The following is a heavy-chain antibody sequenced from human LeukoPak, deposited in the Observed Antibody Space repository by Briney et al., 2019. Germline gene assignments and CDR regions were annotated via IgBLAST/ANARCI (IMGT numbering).Heavy chain of an antibody. Sequence: SETLSLTYAVYDGSFSGSYCTWIRQPPGKGLEWIGNIFYSGSTYYSPSLKSRVTISLDTSRNQFSLKLNSVTAADTAVYYCAKSNGYGLVDIWGQGTMVTVSS. CDR3: AKSNGYGLVDI. CDR1: DGSFSGSY. V-gene: IGHV4-34*12. J-gene: IGHJ3*02. CDR2: IFYSGST. D-gene: IGHD3-10*01.